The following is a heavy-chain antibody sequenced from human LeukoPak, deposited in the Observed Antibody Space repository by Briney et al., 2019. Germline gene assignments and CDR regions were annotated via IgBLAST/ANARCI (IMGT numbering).Heavy chain of an antibody. D-gene: IGHD1-26*01. J-gene: IGHJ4*02. CDR1: GGTFSSYA. CDR2: INPNSGGT. CDR3: ARVSYTGTYTYDY. V-gene: IGHV1-2*02. Sequence: ASVKVSCKASGGTFSSYAISWVRQAPGLGLEWMGRINPNSGGTNYAQKFQGRVTMTRDTSISAAYMELSRLTFDDTAMYYCARVSYTGTYTYDYWGQGTLVTVSS.